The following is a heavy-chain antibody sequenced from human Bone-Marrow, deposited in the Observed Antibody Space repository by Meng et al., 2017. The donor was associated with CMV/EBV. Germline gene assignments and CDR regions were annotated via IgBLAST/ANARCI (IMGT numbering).Heavy chain of an antibody. V-gene: IGHV3-21*01. Sequence: GESLKISCAASGFTFSSYSMNWVRQAPGKGLEWVSSISSSSSYIYYADSVKGRFTISRDNAKNSLYLQMNSLRAEDTAVYYCARSNEYYCGMDVWGQGTTVTVSS. CDR1: GFTFSSYS. CDR2: ISSSSSYI. CDR3: ARSNEYYCGMDV. J-gene: IGHJ6*02.